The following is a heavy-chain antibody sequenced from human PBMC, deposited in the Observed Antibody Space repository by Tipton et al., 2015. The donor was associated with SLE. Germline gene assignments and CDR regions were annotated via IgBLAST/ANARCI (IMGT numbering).Heavy chain of an antibody. CDR3: ARGQFITMVRGVTYYFDY. V-gene: IGHV4-59*12. D-gene: IGHD3-10*01. CDR1: GGSISSYY. CDR2: IYYSGST. J-gene: IGHJ4*02. Sequence: TLSLTCTVSGGSISSYYWSWIRQPPGKGLEWIGYIYYSGSTNYNPSLKSRVTISVDTSKNQFSLKLSSVTAADTAVYYCARGQFITMVRGVTYYFDYWGQGTLVTVSS.